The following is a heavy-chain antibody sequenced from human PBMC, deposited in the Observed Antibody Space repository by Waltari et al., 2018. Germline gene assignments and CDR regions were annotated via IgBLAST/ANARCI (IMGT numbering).Heavy chain of an antibody. V-gene: IGHV1-69*01. Sequence: QVQLVQSGAEVKKPGSSVKVSCKAAGATFSSYAISWVRQAPGQGLEWMGGIIPIFGTANYAQKFQGRVTITADESTSTAYMELSSLRSEDTAVYYCAQTTVTTPYYYYYYMDVWGKGTTVTVSS. D-gene: IGHD4-17*01. J-gene: IGHJ6*03. CDR2: IIPIFGTA. CDR3: AQTTVTTPYYYYYYMDV. CDR1: GATFSSYA.